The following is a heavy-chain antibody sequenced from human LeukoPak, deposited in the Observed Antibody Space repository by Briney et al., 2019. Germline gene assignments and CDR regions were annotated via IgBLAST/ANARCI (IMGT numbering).Heavy chain of an antibody. CDR3: AKPTNQSYDFWSGYYTAFDI. CDR2: ISGSGGST. Sequence: PGGSLRLSCAASGFTFSSYAMSWVRQAPGKGLEWVSAISGSGGSTYYADSVKGRFTISRDNSKNTLYLQMNSLRAEDTAVYYCAKPTNQSYDFWSGYYTAFDIWGQGTMVTVSS. J-gene: IGHJ3*02. V-gene: IGHV3-23*01. CDR1: GFTFSSYA. D-gene: IGHD3-3*01.